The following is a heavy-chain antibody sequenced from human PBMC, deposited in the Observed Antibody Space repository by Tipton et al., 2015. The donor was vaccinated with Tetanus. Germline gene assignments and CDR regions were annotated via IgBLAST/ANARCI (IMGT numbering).Heavy chain of an antibody. D-gene: IGHD2-8*01. CDR3: ARRLIQNWFDP. CDR2: ITYSRAT. J-gene: IGHJ5*02. V-gene: IGHV4-59*01. CDR1: GGSLSTSH. Sequence: TLSLTCTVSGGSLSTSHWAWIRQPPGKGLEWVGKITYSRATNYNSSLKSRVTMSLDTSTSQFSLELTSATAADTAVYYCARRLIQNWFDPWGQGTLVTVSS.